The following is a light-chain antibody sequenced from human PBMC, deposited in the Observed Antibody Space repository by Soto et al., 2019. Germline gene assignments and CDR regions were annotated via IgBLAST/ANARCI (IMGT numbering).Light chain of an antibody. CDR2: NVS. CDR1: SSDVGGYNS. Sequence: QSVLTQPASVSGSPGQSIAISCTGTSSDVGGYNSVSWYQQHPGKAPKLMIYNVSNRPSGVSDRFSGSKSGNTASLTISGLQVEDEADYYCSSYTSSNTYVFGTGTKVTVL. V-gene: IGLV2-14*03. J-gene: IGLJ1*01. CDR3: SSYTSSNTYV.